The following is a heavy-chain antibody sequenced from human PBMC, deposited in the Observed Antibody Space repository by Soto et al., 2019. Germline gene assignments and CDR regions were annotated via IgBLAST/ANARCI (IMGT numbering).Heavy chain of an antibody. CDR3: ATTVVAATWDYYGMDV. CDR2: ISYDGSNK. CDR1: GFTFSSYG. D-gene: IGHD2-15*01. J-gene: IGHJ6*02. Sequence: VQLVESGGGVVQPGRSLRLSCAASGFTFSSYGMHWVSQAPGKGLEWVAVISYDGSNKYYADSVKGRFTISRDNSKNTLYLQMNSLRAEDTAVYYCATTVVAATWDYYGMDVWGQGTTVTVSS. V-gene: IGHV3-30*03.